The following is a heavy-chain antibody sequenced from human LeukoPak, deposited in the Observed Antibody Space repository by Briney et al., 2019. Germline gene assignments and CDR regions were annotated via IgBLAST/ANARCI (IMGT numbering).Heavy chain of an antibody. D-gene: IGHD3-10*01. CDR3: ASGLLLWFGY. CDR1: GGSFSGYY. CDR2: INHSGST. Sequence: SETLSLTCAVYGGSFSGYYWSWIRQPPGKGLEWIGEINHSGSTNYNPSLKSRVTISVDTSKNQFSLKLSSVTAADTAVYYCASGLLLWFGYWGQGTLVTVSS. V-gene: IGHV4-34*01. J-gene: IGHJ4*02.